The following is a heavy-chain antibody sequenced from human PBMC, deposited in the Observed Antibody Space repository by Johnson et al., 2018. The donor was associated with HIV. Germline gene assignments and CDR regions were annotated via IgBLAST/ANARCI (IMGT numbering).Heavy chain of an antibody. CDR3: ARGGDAFDI. V-gene: IGHV3-7*03. D-gene: IGHD3-16*01. Sequence: VQLVESGGGLVQPGGSLRLTCSASGFTFSSYAMHWVRQAPGKGLEWVANIKQDGSEKYYVDSVKGRFTISRDNAKNSLYLQMNSLRAEDTAVYYCARGGDAFDIWGQGTMVTVSS. CDR1: GFTFSSYA. CDR2: IKQDGSEK. J-gene: IGHJ3*02.